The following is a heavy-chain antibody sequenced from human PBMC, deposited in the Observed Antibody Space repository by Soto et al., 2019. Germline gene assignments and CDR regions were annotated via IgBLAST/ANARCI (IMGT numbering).Heavy chain of an antibody. CDR3: ASHDLRWIAAEPTGFDP. Sequence: SETLSLTCTVSGGSISSYYWSWIRQPPGKGLEWIGYIYYSGSTNYNPSLKSRVTISVDTSKNQFSLKLSSVTAADTAVYYCASHDLRWIAAEPTGFDPWGQGTLVTVSS. J-gene: IGHJ5*02. CDR2: IYYSGST. CDR1: GGSISSYY. V-gene: IGHV4-59*08. D-gene: IGHD6-25*01.